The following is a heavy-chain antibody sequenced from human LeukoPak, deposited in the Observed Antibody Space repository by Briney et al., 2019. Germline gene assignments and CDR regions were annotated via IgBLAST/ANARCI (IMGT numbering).Heavy chain of an antibody. CDR1: GGTFSSYA. Sequence: ASVKVSCKASGGTFSSYAISWVRQAPGQGLEWMGGIIPIFGTANHAQKFQGRVTITTDESTSTAYMELSSLRSEDTAVYYCASRYCSSTSCYTEFDPWGQGTLVTVSS. D-gene: IGHD2-2*02. CDR3: ASRYCSSTSCYTEFDP. V-gene: IGHV1-69*05. J-gene: IGHJ5*02. CDR2: IIPIFGTA.